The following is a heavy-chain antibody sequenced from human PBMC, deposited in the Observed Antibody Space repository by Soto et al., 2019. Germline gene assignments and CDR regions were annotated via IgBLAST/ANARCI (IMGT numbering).Heavy chain of an antibody. CDR2: SSGSGGST. V-gene: IGHV3-23*01. CDR3: AKGRGWELLPRYWCFDL. D-gene: IGHD1-26*01. J-gene: IGHJ2*01. Sequence: EVQLLESGGGLVQPGGSLRLSCAASGFTFSSYAMSWVRQAPGKGLEWVSASSGSGGSTYYADSVKGRFTISRDNSKNTLYLQMNRLGAEDTAVYYCAKGRGWELLPRYWCFDLWGRGTLVTVSS. CDR1: GFTFSSYA.